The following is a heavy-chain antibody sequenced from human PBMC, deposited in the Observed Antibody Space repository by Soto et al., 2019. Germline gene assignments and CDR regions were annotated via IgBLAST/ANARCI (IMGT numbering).Heavy chain of an antibody. CDR2: IDPRNGGT. CDR1: GYIFSDYY. J-gene: IGHJ4*02. D-gene: IGHD5-18*01. Sequence: QVQLVQSGSDVKKPGASFTVSCKASGYIFSDYYIHWVRQAPGQGLEWMGWIDPRNGGTKYAQKFQDRLTMTTDTATSTAFLELRRLRPGDTAVFFCARVLYRNVIHAGGQGTLVTVSS. V-gene: IGHV1-2*02. CDR3: ARVLYRNVIHA.